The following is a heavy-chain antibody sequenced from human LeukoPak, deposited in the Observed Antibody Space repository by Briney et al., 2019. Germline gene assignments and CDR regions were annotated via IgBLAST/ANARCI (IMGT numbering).Heavy chain of an antibody. D-gene: IGHD3-3*01. Sequence: SETLSLTCTVSGGSISSGSYYWSWIRQPPGKGLEWIGEINHSGSTNYNPSLKSRVTISVDTSKNQFSLKLSSVTAADTAVYYCASFDFWSGSNNFDIWGQGTMVTVSS. J-gene: IGHJ3*02. CDR1: GGSISSGSYY. CDR2: INHSGST. V-gene: IGHV4-39*07. CDR3: ASFDFWSGSNNFDI.